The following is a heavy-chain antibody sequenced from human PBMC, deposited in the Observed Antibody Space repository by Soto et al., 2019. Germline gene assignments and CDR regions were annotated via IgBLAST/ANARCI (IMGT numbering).Heavy chain of an antibody. J-gene: IGHJ4*02. Sequence: QVQLVQSGAEVKKPGASVKVSCKASGYTFTSYGISWVRQAPGQGLEWMGWISAYNGNTNYAQKLQGRVTMTTDTSTSTAYMELRSLRSDDTAVYYCARWYYGSGSYYTGGVATHDYWGQGTLVTVSS. CDR1: GYTFTSYG. CDR3: ARWYYGSGSYYTGGVATHDY. D-gene: IGHD3-10*01. V-gene: IGHV1-18*01. CDR2: ISAYNGNT.